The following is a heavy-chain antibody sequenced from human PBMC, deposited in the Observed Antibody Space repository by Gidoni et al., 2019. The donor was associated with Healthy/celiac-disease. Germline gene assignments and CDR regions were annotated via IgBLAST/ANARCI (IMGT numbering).Heavy chain of an antibody. CDR1: GFTFGDYA. CDR3: TRDKLYGDYRIDY. CDR2: IRSKAYGGTT. Sequence: EVQLVESGGGLVQPGRSLRLSCTASGFTFGDYAMSWFRQAPGKGLEWVGFIRSKAYGGTTEYAASVKGRFTISRDDSKSIAYLQMNSLKTEDTAVYYCTRDKLYGDYRIDYWGQGTLVTVSS. V-gene: IGHV3-49*03. D-gene: IGHD4-17*01. J-gene: IGHJ4*02.